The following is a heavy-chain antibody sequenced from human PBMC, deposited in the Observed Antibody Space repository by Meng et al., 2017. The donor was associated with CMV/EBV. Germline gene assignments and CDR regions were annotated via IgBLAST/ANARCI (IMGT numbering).Heavy chain of an antibody. CDR3: ARDVSSSWYVEYFQH. V-gene: IGHV3-66*01. CDR1: GFTVSSNY. CDR2: IYSGGST. Sequence: GGSLRLSCAASGFTVSSNYMSWVRQAPGKGLEWVSVIYSGGSTYYADSVKGRFTISRDNSKNTLYLQMNSLRAEDTAVYYCARDVSSSWYVEYFQHWGQGTLVTVSS. J-gene: IGHJ1*01. D-gene: IGHD6-13*01.